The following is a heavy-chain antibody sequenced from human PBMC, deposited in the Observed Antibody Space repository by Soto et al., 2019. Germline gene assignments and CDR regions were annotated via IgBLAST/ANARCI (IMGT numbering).Heavy chain of an antibody. D-gene: IGHD6-13*01. Sequence: SVKVSCKACGGTFSSYTISWVRQAPGQGLEWMGRIIPILGIANYAQKFQGRVTITADKSTSTAYMELSSLRSEDTAVYYCARVRIAAGHWFDPWGQGTLVTVSS. CDR2: IIPILGIA. J-gene: IGHJ5*02. V-gene: IGHV1-69*02. CDR1: GGTFSSYT. CDR3: ARVRIAAGHWFDP.